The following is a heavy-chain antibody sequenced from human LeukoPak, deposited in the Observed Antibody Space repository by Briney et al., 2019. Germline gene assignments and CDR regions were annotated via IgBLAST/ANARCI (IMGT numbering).Heavy chain of an antibody. CDR1: GFTFSSYW. CDR2: IKQDGSEK. V-gene: IGHV3-7*01. J-gene: IGHJ4*02. CDR3: ARDKAPANWATSSFDY. Sequence: GGSLRLSCAASGFTFSSYWMSWVRQAPGKGLEWVATIKQDGSEKYYVDSVKGRFTISRDNAKNSLYLQMNSLRAEDTAVYYCARDKAPANWATSSFDYWGQGTLVTVSS. D-gene: IGHD7-27*01.